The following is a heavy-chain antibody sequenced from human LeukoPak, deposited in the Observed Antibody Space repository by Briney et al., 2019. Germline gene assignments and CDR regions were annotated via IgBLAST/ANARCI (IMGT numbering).Heavy chain of an antibody. CDR1: GVSISPNY. J-gene: IGHJ6*03. CDR2: VYYSGST. CDR3: ARGGVAVAGSPAADYYYYMDV. Sequence: PSETLSLTCTVSGVSISPNYWSWIRQPPGKGLEWTGYVYYSGSTNYNPSLKSRVTISVDASKKQFSLRLKSVTAADTAVYYCARGGVAVAGSPAADYYYYMDVWGKGTTVTVSS. D-gene: IGHD6-19*01. V-gene: IGHV4-59*01.